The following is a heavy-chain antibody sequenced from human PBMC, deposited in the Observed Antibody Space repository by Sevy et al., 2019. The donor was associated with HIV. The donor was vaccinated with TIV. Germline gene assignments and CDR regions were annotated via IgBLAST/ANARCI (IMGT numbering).Heavy chain of an antibody. CDR2: ISHSGDNT. CDR1: GLSFNNYA. D-gene: IGHD3-3*01. V-gene: IGHV3-23*01. Sequence: WGSLRLSCTSSGLSFNNYALTWVRQAPGKGLEWVSTISHSGDNTNYADSVKGRFIISRDNSENTLYLQMNSLRAEDTALYYCAGRKVGDFWSGSVRGPWAGGPLFDYWGQGTLVTVSS. J-gene: IGHJ4*02. CDR3: AGRKVGDFWSGSVRGPWAGGPLFDY.